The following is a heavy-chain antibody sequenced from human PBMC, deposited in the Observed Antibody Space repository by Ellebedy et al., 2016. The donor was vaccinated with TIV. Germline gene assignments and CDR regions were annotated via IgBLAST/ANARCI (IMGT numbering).Heavy chain of an antibody. CDR3: ATDRGYFTFDY. V-gene: IGHV3-7*03. CDR2: IKQDGSEK. Sequence: PGGSLRLSCAASGFTFSSYWMSWVRQAPGKGLEWVANIKQDGSEKYYVDSVKGRFTISRDNAKNSLYLQMNSLRADDTAVYYCATDRGYFTFDYWGQGSLITVSS. CDR1: GFTFSSYW. D-gene: IGHD3-9*01. J-gene: IGHJ4*02.